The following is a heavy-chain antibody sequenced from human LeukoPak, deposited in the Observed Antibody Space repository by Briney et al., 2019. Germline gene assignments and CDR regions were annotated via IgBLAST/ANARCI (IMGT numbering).Heavy chain of an antibody. CDR3: TSRGSSLNYYYGMDV. CDR2: IRSKANSYAT. J-gene: IGHJ6*02. CDR1: GFTFSGSA. Sequence: GGSLRLSCAASGFTFSGSAMHWVRQASGKGLEWVGRIRSKANSYATAYAASVKGRFTISRDDSKNTAYLQMNSLKTEDTAAYYCTSRGSSLNYYYGMDVWGQGTTVTVSS. V-gene: IGHV3-73*01. D-gene: IGHD1-26*01.